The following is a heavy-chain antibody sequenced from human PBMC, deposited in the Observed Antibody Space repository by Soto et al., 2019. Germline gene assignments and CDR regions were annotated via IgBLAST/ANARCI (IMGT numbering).Heavy chain of an antibody. J-gene: IGHJ3*01. V-gene: IGHV3-23*01. Sequence: EVQLLESGEDLVQPGGSLRLSCAASGFTFSSYVISWVRQAPGKGLEWVSGISGSGGSTYYADSVKGRFTISRDNSKNNLYLQMNNLRAEDTAVYYCAKERQKILTRGDSFDLWGQGAMVTVSS. CDR3: AKERQKILTRGDSFDL. CDR2: ISGSGGST. D-gene: IGHD1-1*01. CDR1: GFTFSSYV.